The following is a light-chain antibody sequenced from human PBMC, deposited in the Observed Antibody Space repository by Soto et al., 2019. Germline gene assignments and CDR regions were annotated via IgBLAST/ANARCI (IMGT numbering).Light chain of an antibody. CDR3: SAWDDSLNGLYV. Sequence: QSVLTQSPSASGTPGQRVTISCSGSSSNIGRSSVNWYQHLPGTAPKLLIYSNDRRPSGVPERFSGSKSGTSASLAISGLQSEDEADYYCSAWDDSLNGLYVFGTWTKVTVL. V-gene: IGLV1-44*01. CDR1: SSNIGRSS. J-gene: IGLJ1*01. CDR2: SND.